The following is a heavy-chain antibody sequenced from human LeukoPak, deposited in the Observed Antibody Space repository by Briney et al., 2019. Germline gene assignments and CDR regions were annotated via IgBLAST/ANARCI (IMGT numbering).Heavy chain of an antibody. CDR1: GFTFSSYA. CDR3: AKLRDGSGSEKGGFDP. J-gene: IGHJ5*02. Sequence: PGGSLRLSCAASGFTFSSYAMSWVRQAPGKGLEWVSAISGSGGSTYYADSVKGRFTISRDNSKNTLYLQMNSLRAEDTAVYYCAKLRDGSGSEKGGFDPWGQGTLVTVSS. V-gene: IGHV3-23*01. D-gene: IGHD3-10*01. CDR2: ISGSGGST.